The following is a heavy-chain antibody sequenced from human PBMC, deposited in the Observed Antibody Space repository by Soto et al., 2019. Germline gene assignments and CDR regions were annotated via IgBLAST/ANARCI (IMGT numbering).Heavy chain of an antibody. D-gene: IGHD6-19*01. CDR1: GCTFSSCA. CDR2: ISGSGGTT. Sequence: GESLRLSCAASGCTFSSCAMHWVRQAPGRGLEWISIISGSGGTTYYTDSVKGRFTISRDNSNNTLHLQMNSLRAEDTAVYYCAKGVRGSSGWSFDYWGQGTLVTVSS. CDR3: AKGVRGSSGWSFDY. V-gene: IGHV3-23*01. J-gene: IGHJ4*02.